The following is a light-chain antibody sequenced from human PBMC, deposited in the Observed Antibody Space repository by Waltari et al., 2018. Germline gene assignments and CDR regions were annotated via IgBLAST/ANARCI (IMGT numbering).Light chain of an antibody. CDR1: QVIANF. CDR3: QQLNSYLP. CDR2: GAS. V-gene: IGKV1-9*01. J-gene: IGKJ4*01. Sequence: QLTQSPSSLSASVGDRVTITCRASQVIANFLAWYQQKPGQAPTLLIYGASTLQTGVPSRFSGSGFGTDFSLTISSLQPEDFATYYCQQLNSYLPFGGGTKVEIK.